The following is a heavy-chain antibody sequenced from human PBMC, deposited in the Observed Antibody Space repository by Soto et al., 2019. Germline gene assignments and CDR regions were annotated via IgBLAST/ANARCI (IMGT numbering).Heavy chain of an antibody. J-gene: IGHJ6*02. Sequence: SVKVSCKGSVDTFSSYVISWVRQAPGQGLEWMGGIIPIFGTANYAQKFQGRVTITADESTSTAYMELSSLRSEDTAVYYCARGCSEQWLPLPFYYYYYGMDVWGQGTTVTVSS. CDR2: IIPIFGTA. CDR1: VDTFSSYV. D-gene: IGHD6-19*01. V-gene: IGHV1-69*13. CDR3: ARGCSEQWLPLPFYYYYYGMDV.